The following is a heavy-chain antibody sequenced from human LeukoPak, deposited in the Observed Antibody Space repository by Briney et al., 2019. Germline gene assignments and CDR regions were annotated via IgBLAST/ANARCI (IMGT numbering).Heavy chain of an antibody. J-gene: IGHJ4*02. CDR2: IYHSGST. Sequence: PSETLSLTCTVSGGSISSSSYYWGWIRQPPGKGLEWIGSIYHSGSTYYNPSLKSRVTISVDTSKNQFSLKLSSVTAADTAVFYCVLAAPIEGGADYWGQGTLVTVSS. CDR1: GGSISSSSYY. V-gene: IGHV4-39*01. CDR3: VLAAPIEGGADY. D-gene: IGHD2-15*01.